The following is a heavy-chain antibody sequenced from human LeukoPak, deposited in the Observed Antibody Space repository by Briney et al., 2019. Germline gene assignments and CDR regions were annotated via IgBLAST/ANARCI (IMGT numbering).Heavy chain of an antibody. CDR3: ARERGYSYGLVFDY. CDR2: ISYDGSNK. J-gene: IGHJ4*02. CDR1: GFTFSSYS. Sequence: GGSLRLSCAASGFTFSSYSMNWVRQAPGKGLEWVAVISYDGSNKYYADSVKGRFTISRDNSKNTLYLQMNSLRAEDTAVYYCARERGYSYGLVFDYWGQGTLVTVPS. V-gene: IGHV3-30*03. D-gene: IGHD5-18*01.